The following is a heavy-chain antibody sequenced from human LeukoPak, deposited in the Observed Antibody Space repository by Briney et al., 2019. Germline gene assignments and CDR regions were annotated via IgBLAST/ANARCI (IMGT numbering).Heavy chain of an antibody. D-gene: IGHD6-13*01. J-gene: IGHJ1*01. Sequence: GGSLRLSCAASGFTFSSYAMHWVRQAPGKGLEWVAVISYDGSNKYYADSVKGRFTISRDNAKNSLYLQMNSLRAEDTAVYYCARDRVAAAGGYFQHWGQGTLVTVSS. CDR3: ARDRVAAAGGYFQH. CDR1: GFTFSSYA. V-gene: IGHV3-30-3*01. CDR2: ISYDGSNK.